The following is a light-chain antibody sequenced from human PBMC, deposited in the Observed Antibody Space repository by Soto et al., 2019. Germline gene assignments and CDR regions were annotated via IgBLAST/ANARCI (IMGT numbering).Light chain of an antibody. J-gene: IGLJ1*01. CDR1: SSDVGGYNY. CDR2: EVS. V-gene: IGLV2-14*01. CDR3: SSYTSSSTLV. Sequence: QSALTQPASVSGSPGQSITISCTGTSSDVGGYNYVSWYQQHPGKAPKLMIYEVSNRPSGVSNRFSGSKSGNTASLTISGLHAEDEADHYCSSYTSSSTLVFGTGTKLTVL.